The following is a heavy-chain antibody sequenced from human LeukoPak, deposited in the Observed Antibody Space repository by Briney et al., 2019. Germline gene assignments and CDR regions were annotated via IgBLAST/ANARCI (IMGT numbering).Heavy chain of an antibody. D-gene: IGHD6-13*01. CDR1: GGSISSSSYY. CDR3: ARHTIASTGTHFDF. J-gene: IGHJ4*02. CDR2: LYYSGST. Sequence: PSETLSLTCTVSGGSISSSSYYWGWIRQPPGKGLGWIGSLYYSGSTYYNPSLKSRVTISVDTSSNQFSLRLNSVTAADTAVYYCARHTIASTGTHFDFWGQGTLVTVSS. V-gene: IGHV4-39*01.